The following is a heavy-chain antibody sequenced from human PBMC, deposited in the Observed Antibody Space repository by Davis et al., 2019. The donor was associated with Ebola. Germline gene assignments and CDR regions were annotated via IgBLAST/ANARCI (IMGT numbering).Heavy chain of an antibody. CDR2: ISYDGSNK. CDR3: AKSPLSWEPNYGMDV. Sequence: GESLKISCAASGFTFSSYAMHWVRQAPGKGLEWVAVISYDGSNKYYADSVKGRFTISRDNSKNTLYLQMNSLRAEDTAVYYCAKSPLSWEPNYGMDVWGQGTTVTVSS. J-gene: IGHJ6*02. V-gene: IGHV3-30-3*02. D-gene: IGHD1-26*01. CDR1: GFTFSSYA.